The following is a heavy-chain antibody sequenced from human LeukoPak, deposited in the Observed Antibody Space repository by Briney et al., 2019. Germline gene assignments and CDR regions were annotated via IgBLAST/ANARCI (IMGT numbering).Heavy chain of an antibody. V-gene: IGHV4-31*03. CDR1: GGSISSGGYY. CDR3: ARCAPPYDYGDRGGYYGMDV. J-gene: IGHJ6*02. D-gene: IGHD4-17*01. Sequence: PSQTLSLTCTVSGGSISSGGYYWSWIRQHPGKGLEWIGYIYYSGSTYYNPSLKSRVTISVDTSKNQFSLKLSSVTAADTAVYYCARCAPPYDYGDRGGYYGMDVWGQGTTVTVSS. CDR2: IYYSGST.